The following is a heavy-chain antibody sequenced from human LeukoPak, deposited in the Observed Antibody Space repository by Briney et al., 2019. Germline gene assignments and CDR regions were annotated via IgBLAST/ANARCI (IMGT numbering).Heavy chain of an antibody. CDR1: GYTLTELS. Sequence: ASMKVSCKVSGYTLTELSMHWVRQAPGKGLEWMGGFDPEDGETIYAQKFQGRVTMTEDTSTDTAYMELSSLRSEDTAVYYCATRYSSSWYEGLYYFDYWGQGTLVTVSS. CDR2: FDPEDGET. V-gene: IGHV1-24*01. CDR3: ATRYSSSWYEGLYYFDY. J-gene: IGHJ4*02. D-gene: IGHD6-13*01.